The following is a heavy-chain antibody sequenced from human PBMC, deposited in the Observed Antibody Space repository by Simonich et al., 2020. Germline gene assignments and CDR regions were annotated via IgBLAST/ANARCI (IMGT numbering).Heavy chain of an antibody. V-gene: IGHV4-34*01. CDR3: ARRGYYNFWSGYEYFQH. Sequence: QVQLQQWGAGLLKPSETLSLTCAVYGGSFSGYYWSWIRQPPGKGLEWIGEINHSGSTNYNPSLKSRVTRSVDASKNQFSLKLSSVTAADTAVYYCARRGYYNFWSGYEYFQHWGQGTLVTVSS. D-gene: IGHD3-3*01. J-gene: IGHJ1*01. CDR2: INHSGST. CDR1: GGSFSGYY.